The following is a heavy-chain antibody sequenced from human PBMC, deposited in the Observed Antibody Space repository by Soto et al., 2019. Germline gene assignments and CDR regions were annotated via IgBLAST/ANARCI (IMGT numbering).Heavy chain of an antibody. CDR3: ARGMVVVAATSLLFDY. CDR2: IWYDGSNK. Sequence: GGSLRLSCAASGFTFSSYGMHWVRQAPGKGLEWVAVIWYDGSNKYYADSVKGRFTISRDNSKNTLYLQMNSLRAEDTAVYYCARGMVVVAATSLLFDYWGQGTLVNVSS. V-gene: IGHV3-33*01. CDR1: GFTFSSYG. D-gene: IGHD2-15*01. J-gene: IGHJ4*02.